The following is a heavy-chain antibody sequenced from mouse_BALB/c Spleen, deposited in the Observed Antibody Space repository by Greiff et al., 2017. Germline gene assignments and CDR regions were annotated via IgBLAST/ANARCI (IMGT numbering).Heavy chain of an antibody. D-gene: IGHD2-2*01. CDR1: GYTFTSYY. CDR2: INPSNGGT. CDR3: TKAPYGYDPYYFDY. Sequence: VQLQQPGAELVKPGASVKLSCKASGYTFTSYYMYWVKQRPGQGLEWIGGINPSNGGTNFNEKFKSKATLTVDKSSSTAYMQLSSLTSEDSAVYYCTKAPYGYDPYYFDYWGQGTTLTVSS. J-gene: IGHJ2*01. V-gene: IGHV1S81*02.